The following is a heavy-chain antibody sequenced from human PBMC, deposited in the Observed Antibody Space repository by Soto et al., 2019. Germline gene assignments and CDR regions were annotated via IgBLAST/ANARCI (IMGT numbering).Heavy chain of an antibody. Sequence: QVQLQQWGAGLLKPSETLSLTCAVYGGSFSGYYWSWIRQPPGKGLEWIGEINHSGSTNYNPSLKSGVTISVDTSKNQFSLKLSSVTAADTAVYYCARELPYVIRPTMVRGVPDYWGQGTLVTVSS. CDR3: ARELPYVIRPTMVRGVPDY. D-gene: IGHD3-10*01. CDR1: GGSFSGYY. V-gene: IGHV4-34*01. CDR2: INHSGST. J-gene: IGHJ4*02.